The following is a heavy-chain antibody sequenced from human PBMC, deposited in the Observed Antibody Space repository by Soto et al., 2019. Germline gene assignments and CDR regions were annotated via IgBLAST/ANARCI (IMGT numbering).Heavy chain of an antibody. V-gene: IGHV1-18*01. Sequence: GASVKVSCKASGYTFTSYGISWVRQAPGQGLEWMGWISAYNGNTNYAQKLQGRVTMTTDTSTSTAYMELRSLRSDDTAVYYCAREFTPLTRKNDAFDIWGQGTMVTVSS. CDR2: ISAYNGNT. J-gene: IGHJ3*02. CDR1: GYTFTSYG. D-gene: IGHD7-27*01. CDR3: AREFTPLTRKNDAFDI.